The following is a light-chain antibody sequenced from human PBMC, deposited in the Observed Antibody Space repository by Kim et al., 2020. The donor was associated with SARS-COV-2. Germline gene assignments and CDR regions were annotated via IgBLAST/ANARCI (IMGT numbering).Light chain of an antibody. J-gene: IGKJ5*01. CDR1: QDIANY. Sequence: ASVGDTVTIPCRASQDIANYLAWYQQKPGKAPKSLMYAASSLESGVPSRFSGSGSGTDFTLTINSVQPEDFATYYCQQYNTYPIIFGQGTRLEIK. V-gene: IGKV1-16*01. CDR3: QQYNTYPII. CDR2: AAS.